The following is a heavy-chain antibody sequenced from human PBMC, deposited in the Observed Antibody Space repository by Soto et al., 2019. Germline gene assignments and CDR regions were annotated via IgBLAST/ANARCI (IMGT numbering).Heavy chain of an antibody. CDR3: AKDYDGGDSLPFAY. Sequence: EVQLLEAGGGLVQPGGSLRLSCAASGFSFRDYGMSWVRQAPGKGLEWLSAIIGIGDTAYYANSVRGRFTISRDNSKNTLYLQLNDLGAEDTAIYCCAKDYDGGDSLPFAYWGQGTLVTVSS. CDR2: IIGIGDTA. J-gene: IGHJ4*02. D-gene: IGHD4-17*01. CDR1: GFSFRDYG. V-gene: IGHV3-23*01.